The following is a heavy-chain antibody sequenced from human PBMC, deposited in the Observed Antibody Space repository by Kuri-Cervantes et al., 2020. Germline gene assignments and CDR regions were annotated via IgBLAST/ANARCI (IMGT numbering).Heavy chain of an antibody. J-gene: IGHJ6*02. Sequence: ASVKVSCKASGYTFTGYYMHWVRQAPGQGLEWMGWINPNSGGTNYAQKFQGRVTMTRDTSISTAYMELSRLRSEDTAVYYCARESGTPYYYYGMDVWGQGTTVTVSS. CDR3: ARESGTPYYYYGMDV. CDR1: GYTFTGYY. V-gene: IGHV1-2*02. D-gene: IGHD1-1*01. CDR2: INPNSGGT.